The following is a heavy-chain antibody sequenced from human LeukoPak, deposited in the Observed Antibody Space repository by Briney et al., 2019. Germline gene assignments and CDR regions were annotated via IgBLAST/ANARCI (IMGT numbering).Heavy chain of an antibody. Sequence: PGRSLRLXCAXXGXXXXXXGXXXXXXAXXXXLXXVXFISYDXSNXNYADYVKGRXTISRDNSKNTLYLQMNSLRAEDTXVYYCAKGWTGYYDSSALDWGQGTLVTVSS. CDR3: AKGWTGYYDSSALD. V-gene: IGHV3-30*18. J-gene: IGHJ4*02. D-gene: IGHD3-22*01. CDR1: GXXXXXXG. CDR2: ISYDXSNX.